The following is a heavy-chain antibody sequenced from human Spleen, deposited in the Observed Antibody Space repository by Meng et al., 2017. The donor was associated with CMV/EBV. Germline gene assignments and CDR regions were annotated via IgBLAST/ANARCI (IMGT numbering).Heavy chain of an antibody. D-gene: IGHD3-3*01. V-gene: IGHV4-61*01. J-gene: IGHJ6*02. CDR3: ARGGHYYDFWSGYYRPNYYYGMDV. CDR2: MYYSGRT. Sequence: GSLRLSCTVSGGSVSSGSFYWSWIRQPPGKRLEWIGYMYYSGRTKYNPSLKSRVTISVDTSQNQFSLKLRSVTAADTAVYYCARGGHYYDFWSGYYRPNYYYGMDVWGQGTTVTVSS. CDR1: GGSVSSGSFY.